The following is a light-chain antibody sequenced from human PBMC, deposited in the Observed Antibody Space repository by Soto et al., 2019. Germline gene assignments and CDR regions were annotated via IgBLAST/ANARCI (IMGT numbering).Light chain of an antibody. CDR2: GAS. J-gene: IGKJ2*01. Sequence: EIVLTQSPGTLSLSQGERATLSCRASQSVSSSYIVWYQQKPGQTPKLLIYGASSRATGIPDRFSGSGSGTDFTLTISRLEPEDFAVYYCQQYGNSPYTFGQGTKLEIK. CDR3: QQYGNSPYT. CDR1: QSVSSSY. V-gene: IGKV3-20*01.